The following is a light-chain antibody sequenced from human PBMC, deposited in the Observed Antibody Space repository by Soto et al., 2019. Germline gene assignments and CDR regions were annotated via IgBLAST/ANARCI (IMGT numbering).Light chain of an antibody. J-gene: IGLJ2*01. Sequence: QSALTQPRSVSGSPGQSVTISCTGTSSDIGGYNFVSWYQQHPGKAPKLVIYDVSQRPSGVPDRFSGSKSGNTASLTISGLRAEDEADYYCCSYALGSTLVFGGGTKLTVL. CDR1: SSDIGGYNF. CDR2: DVS. CDR3: CSYALGSTLV. V-gene: IGLV2-11*01.